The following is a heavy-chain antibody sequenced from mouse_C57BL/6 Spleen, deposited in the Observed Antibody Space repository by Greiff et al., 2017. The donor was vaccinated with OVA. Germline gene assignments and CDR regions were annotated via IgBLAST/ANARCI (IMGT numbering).Heavy chain of an antibody. CDR3: ARDRTAQATDYAMDY. D-gene: IGHD3-2*02. J-gene: IGHJ4*01. CDR1: GFTFSSYA. V-gene: IGHV5-4*01. CDR2: ISDGGSYT. Sequence: EVQGVESGGGLVKPGGSLKLSCAASGFTFSSYAMSWVRQTPEKRLEWVATISDGGSYTYYPDNVKGRFTISRDNAKNNLYLQMSHLKSEDTAMYYCARDRTAQATDYAMDYWGQGTSVTVSS.